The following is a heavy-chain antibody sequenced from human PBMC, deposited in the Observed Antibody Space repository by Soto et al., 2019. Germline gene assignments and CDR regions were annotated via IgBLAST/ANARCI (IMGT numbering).Heavy chain of an antibody. CDR2: IRSKAYTYAT. V-gene: IGHV3-73*01. CDR1: GLSFSDSA. J-gene: IGHJ4*02. CDR3: TRLNLEGATGH. D-gene: IGHD1-26*01. Sequence: EVQLVESGGGLVQPGGSLKLSCAASGLSFSDSAMHWVRQAPEKGLEWVGRIRSKAYTYATAYAASVKGRFTISRDDAKNTAYLQMNSLKTEDTAVYYCTRLNLEGATGHWGQGTLVTVSS.